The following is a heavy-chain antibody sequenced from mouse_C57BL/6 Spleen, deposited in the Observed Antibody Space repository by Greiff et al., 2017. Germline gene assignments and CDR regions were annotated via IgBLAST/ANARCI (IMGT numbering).Heavy chain of an antibody. Sequence: QVQLKESGAELARPGASVKLSCKASGYTFTSYGISWVKQRTGQGLEWIGEIYPRSGNTYYNEKFKGKATLTADKSSSTAYMELRSLTSEDSAVXFCARWGTTVAPEHYFDYWGQGTTLTVSS. V-gene: IGHV1-81*01. CDR2: IYPRSGNT. D-gene: IGHD1-1*01. J-gene: IGHJ2*01. CDR3: ARWGTTVAPEHYFDY. CDR1: GYTFTSYG.